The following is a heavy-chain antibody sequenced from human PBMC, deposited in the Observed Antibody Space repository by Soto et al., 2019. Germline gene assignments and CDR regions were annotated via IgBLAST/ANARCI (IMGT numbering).Heavy chain of an antibody. CDR1: GGSISSYY. Sequence: SETLSLTCTVSGGSISSYYWSWIRQPPGKGLEWIGYIYYSGSTNYNPSLKSRVTISVGTSKNQFSLKLSSVTAADTAVYYCARDVIFGVVRWFDPWGQGTLVTVSS. CDR3: ARDVIFGVVRWFDP. D-gene: IGHD3-3*01. CDR2: IYYSGST. J-gene: IGHJ5*02. V-gene: IGHV4-59*01.